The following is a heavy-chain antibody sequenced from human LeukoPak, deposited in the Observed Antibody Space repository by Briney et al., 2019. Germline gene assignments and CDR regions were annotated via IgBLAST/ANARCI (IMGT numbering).Heavy chain of an antibody. CDR3: ATYLAYCGGDCYPPFEY. CDR1: GGSISSGYW. V-gene: IGHV4-4*02. Sequence: SETLSLTCAVSGGSISSGYWWSWVSQPPGKGLEWIGYIYYSGSTNYNPSLKSRGTISVDTSKNQFSLKLSSVTAADTAVYYCATYLAYCGGDCYPPFEYWGQGTLVTVSS. J-gene: IGHJ4*02. CDR2: IYYSGST. D-gene: IGHD2-21*02.